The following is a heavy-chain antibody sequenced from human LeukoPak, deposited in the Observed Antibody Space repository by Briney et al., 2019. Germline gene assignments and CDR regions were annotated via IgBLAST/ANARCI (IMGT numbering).Heavy chain of an antibody. CDR2: IYYSGST. Sequence: SETLSLTCTVSGGSISSSSYYWGWIRQPPGKGLEWIGSIYYSGSTYYNPSLKSRVTISVDTSKNQFSLKLSSVTAADTAVYYCARLRAWVVPAAHPWGQGTLVTVSS. J-gene: IGHJ5*02. CDR3: ARLRAWVVPAAHP. CDR1: GGSISSSSYY. V-gene: IGHV4-39*07. D-gene: IGHD2-2*01.